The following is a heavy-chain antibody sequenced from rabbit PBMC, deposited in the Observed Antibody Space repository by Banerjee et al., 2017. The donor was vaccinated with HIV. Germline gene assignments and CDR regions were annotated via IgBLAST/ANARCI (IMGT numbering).Heavy chain of an antibody. Sequence: QEQLEESGGDLVKPEGSLTLTCTASGFSFSSNYWLCWVRQAPGEGLEWIACIGAGSTYYATWAKGRFTISKTSSTTVTLQMTSLTAADTATYFCARDIRGADYGYALKLWGPGTLVTVS. J-gene: IGHJ6*01. D-gene: IGHD6-1*01. V-gene: IGHV1S45*01. CDR2: IGAGST. CDR3: ARDIRGADYGYALKL. CDR1: GFSFSSNYW.